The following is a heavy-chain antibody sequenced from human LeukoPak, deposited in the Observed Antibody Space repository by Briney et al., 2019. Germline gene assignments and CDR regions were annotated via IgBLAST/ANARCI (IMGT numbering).Heavy chain of an antibody. CDR1: GGTFSSYG. J-gene: IGHJ6*03. D-gene: IGHD3-10*01. CDR2: IIPIFGTA. Sequence: SVKVSCKASGGTFSSYGISWVRQAPGQGLEWMGGIIPIFGTANYAQKFQGRVTITADKSTSTAYMELSSLRSEDTAVYYCARCSKYYGSGSYGYYYYYMDVWGKGTTVTVSS. V-gene: IGHV1-69*06. CDR3: ARCSKYYGSGSYGYYYYYMDV.